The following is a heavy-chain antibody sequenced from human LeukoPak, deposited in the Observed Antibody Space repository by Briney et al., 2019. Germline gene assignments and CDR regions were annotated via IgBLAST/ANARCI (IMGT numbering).Heavy chain of an antibody. CDR1: GGSISSGDYY. Sequence: PSQTLSLTCTVSGGSISSGDYYWSWLRQPPGTGLEWIGYIYYSGSTYYNPSLKSRVTISVETSKNQFSLKLSSVAAADTAVYDCARIVTFGGVIVMRARAFDIWGQGTMVTVSS. V-gene: IGHV4-30-4*01. CDR3: ARIVTFGGVIVMRARAFDI. D-gene: IGHD3-16*02. CDR2: IYYSGST. J-gene: IGHJ3*02.